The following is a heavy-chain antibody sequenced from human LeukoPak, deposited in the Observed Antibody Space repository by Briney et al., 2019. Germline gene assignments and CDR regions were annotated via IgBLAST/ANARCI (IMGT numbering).Heavy chain of an antibody. J-gene: IGHJ4*02. CDR2: SRAKIDSYTT. Sequence: GGSLRLSCAASGFTFSDHYLDWVRQAPGKGLEWVGRSRAKIDSYTTEYAASVKGRFTISRDESENTLYLHMNSLKTEGTAVYYCVREYYYDFPQWGQGTLVTVSS. CDR3: VREYYYDFPQ. D-gene: IGHD3-3*01. V-gene: IGHV3-72*01. CDR1: GFTFSDHY.